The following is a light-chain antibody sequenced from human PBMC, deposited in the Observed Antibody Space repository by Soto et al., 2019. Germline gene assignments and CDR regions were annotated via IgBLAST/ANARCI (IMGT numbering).Light chain of an antibody. Sequence: DLQMTQSPSTLSASVGDRVTITCRASQSIGSWLAWYQQKPGKAPSVLIYKASRLENAVPSRFSGSGSGTEFTLTISSLQPDDSATYYCQQYNSYSPTFGQGTKVEVK. J-gene: IGKJ1*01. CDR3: QQYNSYSPT. CDR2: KAS. V-gene: IGKV1-5*03. CDR1: QSIGSW.